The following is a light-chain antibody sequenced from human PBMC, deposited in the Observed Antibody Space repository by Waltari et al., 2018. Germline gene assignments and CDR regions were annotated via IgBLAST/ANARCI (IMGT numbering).Light chain of an antibody. J-gene: IGKJ2*01. Sequence: EVVMTQSPATLSVSPGERATLSCRASHSVSSNFAWYQQKPGQTPRLLIYGASTRATGMPARFSGSGSGTEFTLTISNLQSEDFAVYYCQQYLSWYTFGQGTKLEIK. V-gene: IGKV3-15*01. CDR1: HSVSSN. CDR2: GAS. CDR3: QQYLSWYT.